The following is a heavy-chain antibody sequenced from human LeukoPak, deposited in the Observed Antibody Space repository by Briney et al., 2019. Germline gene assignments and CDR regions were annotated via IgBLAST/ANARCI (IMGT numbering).Heavy chain of an antibody. CDR2: INLDGSVK. D-gene: IGHD4-23*01. J-gene: IGHJ4*02. Sequence: GGSLRLSCAASGFTFSSYWLSWVRQAPGKGLEWVANINLDGSVKYYVDSVKGRFTSSRDNAKNSLYLQMNSLRAEDTAVYYCARVLYDHGGYADYWGQGTLVTVSS. CDR1: GFTFSSYW. V-gene: IGHV3-7*01. CDR3: ARVLYDHGGYADY.